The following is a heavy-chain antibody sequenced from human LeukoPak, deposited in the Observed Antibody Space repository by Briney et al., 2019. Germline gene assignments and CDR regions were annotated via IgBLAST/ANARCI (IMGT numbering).Heavy chain of an antibody. CDR1: GYTFTSYG. V-gene: IGHV1-24*01. D-gene: IGHD2-15*01. CDR3: ATPIYSGGSLGYAFDI. J-gene: IGHJ3*02. Sequence: ASVKVSCKASGYTFTSYGITWVRQAPGKGLEWMGGFDPEDGETIYAQKFQGRVTMTEDTSTDTAYMELSSLRSEGTAVYYCATPIYSGGSLGYAFDIWGQGTMATVSS. CDR2: FDPEDGET.